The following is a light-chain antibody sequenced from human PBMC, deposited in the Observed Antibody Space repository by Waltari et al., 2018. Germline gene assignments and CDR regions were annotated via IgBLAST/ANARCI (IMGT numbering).Light chain of an antibody. Sequence: QSVLTQPPSASGPPGQRVTIPCSGSRSNIRGTLVYWYQQLPGTAPKLLIYRNNQRPSGVPDRFSGSKSGTSASLAISGLRSEDEADYYCAAWDDSLSGRVFGGGTKVTVL. CDR2: RNN. V-gene: IGLV1-47*01. CDR1: RSNIRGTL. J-gene: IGLJ3*02. CDR3: AAWDDSLSGRV.